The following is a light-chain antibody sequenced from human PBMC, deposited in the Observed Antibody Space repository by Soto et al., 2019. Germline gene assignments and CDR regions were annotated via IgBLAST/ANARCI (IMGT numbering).Light chain of an antibody. J-gene: IGKJ2*01. V-gene: IGKV1-5*01. CDR2: DAS. Sequence: DIQMTQSPSTLSASVGDRVTITCRASQSISSWLAWYQQKPGKAPKLLIYDASSLESGVPSRFSGSGSGTEFPLTFSSLQPDDFAAYYCQQYNSYSYTFGQGTKLEIK. CDR1: QSISSW. CDR3: QQYNSYSYT.